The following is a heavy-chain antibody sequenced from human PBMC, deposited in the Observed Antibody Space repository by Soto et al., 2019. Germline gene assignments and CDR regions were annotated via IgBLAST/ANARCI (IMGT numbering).Heavy chain of an antibody. CDR2: ISSTGSLI. CDR3: PRGGGWHQGYYHYYGMDV. V-gene: IGHV3-48*03. Sequence: GGSLRLSCAASKFTFGSFEVNWVRQAPGKGLEWISYISSTGSLIYYADSVKGRFTISRDNAKNYLYLQMNSLRPQDTAIYYCPRGGGWHQGYYHYYGMDVWGQGTTVTVSS. D-gene: IGHD1-26*01. CDR1: KFTFGSFE. J-gene: IGHJ6*02.